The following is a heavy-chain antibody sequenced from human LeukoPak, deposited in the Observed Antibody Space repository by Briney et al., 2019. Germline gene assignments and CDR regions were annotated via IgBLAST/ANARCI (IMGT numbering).Heavy chain of an antibody. V-gene: IGHV4-59*08. CDR2: IYSSGSA. Sequence: SETLSVTCTVSGASINNNFWTWIRQPPGKGLEWIGYIYSSGSANYNPSLKSRVIISGDTSKNHISLTLTSVTAADTALYFCARHRDYYDSWGHGTLVTVSS. J-gene: IGHJ4*01. CDR3: ARHRDYYDS. CDR1: GASINNNF. D-gene: IGHD3-22*01.